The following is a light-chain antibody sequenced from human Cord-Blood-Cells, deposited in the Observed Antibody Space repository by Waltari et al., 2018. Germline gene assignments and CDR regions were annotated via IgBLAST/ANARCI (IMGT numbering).Light chain of an antibody. CDR2: SNN. CDR3: AAWDDSLNARV. CDR1: SPHLGRNT. Sequence: QSVLPQPPSASGPPGQMVTIPCSACSPHLGRNTVNWYQQPPGTAPKPPIYSNNQRPSGVPDRFSGSNSGTSASLAISGLQSEDEADYYCAAWDDSLNARVFGGGTKLTVL. V-gene: IGLV1-44*01. J-gene: IGLJ3*02.